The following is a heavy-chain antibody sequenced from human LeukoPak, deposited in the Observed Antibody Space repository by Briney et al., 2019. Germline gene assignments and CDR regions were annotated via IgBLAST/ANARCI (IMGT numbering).Heavy chain of an antibody. CDR1: GFIFSDCY. CDR2: ISSSGTTI. J-gene: IGHJ4*02. V-gene: IGHV3-11*04. Sequence: GRSLRLSCAASGFIFSDCYMSWICQAPGKGLEWVPYISSSGTTIYYAESVKGRFTISRDNAKNSVYLQMNSLTAEDTAVYYCARGDGDPPTLGYCSSTSCDFDFWGQGTLVTVSS. CDR3: ARGDGDPPTLGYCSSTSCDFDF. D-gene: IGHD2-2*01.